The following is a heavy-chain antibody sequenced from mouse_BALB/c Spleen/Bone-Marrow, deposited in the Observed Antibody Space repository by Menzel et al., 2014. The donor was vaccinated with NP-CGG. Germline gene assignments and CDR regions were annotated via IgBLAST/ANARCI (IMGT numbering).Heavy chain of an antibody. Sequence: VQGVESGAELVRPGTSVKVSCEASGYAFTNYLIEWVKQRPGQGLEWIGVINPGSGGTNYNEKFKGKATLTADKSSSTAYMQLSSLTSDDSAVYFCARWDYAMDYWGQGTSVTVSS. J-gene: IGHJ4*01. V-gene: IGHV1-54*01. CDR3: ARWDYAMDY. CDR2: INPGSGGT. CDR1: GYAFTNYL.